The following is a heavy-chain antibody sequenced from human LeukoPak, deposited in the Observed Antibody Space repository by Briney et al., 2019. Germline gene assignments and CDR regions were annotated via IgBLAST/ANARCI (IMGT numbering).Heavy chain of an antibody. V-gene: IGHV4-39*07. CDR2: IYYSGST. J-gene: IGHJ5*02. CDR1: GGSISSSIYY. D-gene: IGHD1-7*01. Sequence: SETLSLTCTVSGGSISSSIYYWGWIRQSPGKGLEWIGSIYYSGSTYYNPSLRSRVTISVDTSKNQFSLKLSSVTAADTALYYCARGVTNYNWFDPWGQGTLVTVSS. CDR3: ARGVTNYNWFDP.